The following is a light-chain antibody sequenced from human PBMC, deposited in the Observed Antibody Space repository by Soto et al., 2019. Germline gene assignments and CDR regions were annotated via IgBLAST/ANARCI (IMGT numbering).Light chain of an antibody. CDR3: QQYNTYPLT. V-gene: IGKV1-5*03. Sequence: DVPMTQSPSTLSASVGDRVTITCRASQSISTWLAWYQQKPGKAPKLLIYKASSLESGVPSRFSGSGSGTEFTLTISSLQPDDFATYYCQQYNTYPLTFGGGTTVEIK. J-gene: IGKJ4*01. CDR1: QSISTW. CDR2: KAS.